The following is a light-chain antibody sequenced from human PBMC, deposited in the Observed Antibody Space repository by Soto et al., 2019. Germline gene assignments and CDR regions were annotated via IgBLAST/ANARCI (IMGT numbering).Light chain of an antibody. CDR3: SSYTNSVTLGCV. CDR2: DVS. CDR1: SSDVGGYNY. J-gene: IGLJ1*01. V-gene: IGLV2-14*01. Sequence: QSGQTQPASVSGSPGQSITISCTGPSSDVGGYNYVSWYQQCPGKAPKLMIYDVSKRPSGVSNRFSGSKSGNTASLTISGLQAEDEAGYYCSSYTNSVTLGCVFGTGTKVTVL.